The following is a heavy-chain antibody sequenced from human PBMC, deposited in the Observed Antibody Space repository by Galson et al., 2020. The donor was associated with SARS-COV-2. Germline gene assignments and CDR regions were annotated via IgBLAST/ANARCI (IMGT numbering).Heavy chain of an antibody. J-gene: IGHJ3*02. Sequence: ASETLSLTCSVSGDSVTSGGYYWSWVRQHPGKGLEWIGYIYYGGTNYYNKSLQSRLTISVDTSKNQFSLKMTSLTAADTAVYYCARVAAAVKGAFDIWGQGTMVTVSS. CDR2: IYYGGTN. CDR1: GDSVTSGGYY. CDR3: ARVAAAVKGAFDI. V-gene: IGHV4-31*03. D-gene: IGHD6-13*01.